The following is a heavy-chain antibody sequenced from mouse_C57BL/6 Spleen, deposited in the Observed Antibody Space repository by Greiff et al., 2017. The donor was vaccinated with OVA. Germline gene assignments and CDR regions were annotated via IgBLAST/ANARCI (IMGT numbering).Heavy chain of an antibody. CDR1: GYTFTSYW. Sequence: QVQLKQPGAELVKPGASVKLSCKASGYTFTSYWIHWVKQRPGQGLEWIGMIHPNGGSTNYNEKFRSKATLTVDKSSSTAYMQLSSLTSEDSAVYYCARETYGNWGYWGQGTTLTVSS. CDR3: ARETYGNWGY. V-gene: IGHV1-64*01. CDR2: IHPNGGST. D-gene: IGHD2-1*01. J-gene: IGHJ2*01.